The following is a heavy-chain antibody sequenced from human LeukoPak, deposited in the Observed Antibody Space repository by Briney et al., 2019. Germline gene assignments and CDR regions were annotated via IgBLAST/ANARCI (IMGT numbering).Heavy chain of an antibody. D-gene: IGHD3-10*01. CDR3: ARVTGGLWFGESSTFDY. CDR1: GYTFTGYY. V-gene: IGHV1-2*02. CDR2: INPNSGAT. J-gene: IGHJ4*02. Sequence: ASVKVSCKASGYTFTGYYIHWVRQAPGQGLEWMGWINPNSGATNYAQKFQGRVTMTSDTSISTAYMELSRLRSDDTAVYYCARVTGGLWFGESSTFDYWGQGTLLTVSS.